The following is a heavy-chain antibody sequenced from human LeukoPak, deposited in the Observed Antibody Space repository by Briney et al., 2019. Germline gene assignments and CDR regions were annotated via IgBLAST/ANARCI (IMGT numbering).Heavy chain of an antibody. CDR2: INERATII. CDR3: VRDLILVWTPGDDFDH. Sequence: GGSLRLSCAASGFTFSNYWMHWVRQAPGKGLEWVSRINERATIISYADSVKGRFTISRENARNRLYLQMNSLTAEDTAVYYCVRDLILVWTPGDDFDHWGQGTLVTVSS. CDR1: GFTFSNYW. J-gene: IGHJ4*02. V-gene: IGHV3-74*01. D-gene: IGHD3-16*01.